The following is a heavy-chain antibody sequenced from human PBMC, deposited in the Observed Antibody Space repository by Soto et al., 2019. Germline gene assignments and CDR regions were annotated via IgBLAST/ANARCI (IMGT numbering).Heavy chain of an antibody. D-gene: IGHD2-21*02. J-gene: IGHJ6*02. CDR3: ARADRTLVTSYSLDV. Sequence: SETLSLTCTVTGASITSVGNYWSWIRQHPEKGLEWIGYISYSGTINFNPSLKSRLTISLDTSKKHFSLKLSSVTAADTAAYYCARADRTLVTSYSLDVWGQGATVTVSS. CDR1: GASITSVGNY. V-gene: IGHV4-30-4*01. CDR2: ISYSGTI.